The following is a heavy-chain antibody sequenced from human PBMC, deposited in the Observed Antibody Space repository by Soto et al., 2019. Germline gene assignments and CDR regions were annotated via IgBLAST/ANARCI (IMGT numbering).Heavy chain of an antibody. CDR2: IYYSGST. J-gene: IGHJ6*03. D-gene: IGHD4-17*01. CDR1: GGSISSGGYY. CDR3: ARVGDELGVDYGDYVEPLYYYYMDV. V-gene: IGHV4-31*03. Sequence: SETLSLTCTVSGGSISSGGYYWSWIRQHPGKGLEWIGYIYYSGSTNYNPSLKSRVTISVDTSKNQFSLKLSSVTAADTAVYYCARVGDELGVDYGDYVEPLYYYYMDVWGKGTTVTVSS.